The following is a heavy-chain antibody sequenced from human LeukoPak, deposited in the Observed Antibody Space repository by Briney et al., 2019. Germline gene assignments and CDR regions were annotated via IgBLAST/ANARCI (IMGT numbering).Heavy chain of an antibody. Sequence: GGSLRLSCAASGFTFSSYAMHWVRQAPGKGLEWVAVISYDGSNKYYADSVKGRFTISRDNSKNTLYLQMNSLRAEDTAVYYCAKVPTVNYWGQGTLVTVSS. CDR1: GFTFSSYA. CDR2: ISYDGSNK. J-gene: IGHJ4*02. V-gene: IGHV3-30*04. CDR3: AKVPTVNY. D-gene: IGHD4-17*01.